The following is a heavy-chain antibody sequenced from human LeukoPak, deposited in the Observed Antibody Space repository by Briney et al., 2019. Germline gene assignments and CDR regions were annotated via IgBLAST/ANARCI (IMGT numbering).Heavy chain of an antibody. CDR2: IRYDGSNK. Sequence: GGSLRLSCAAPGFTFSSYGMHWVRQAPGKGLEWVAFIRYDGSNKYYADSVKGRFTISRDNAKNSLYLQMNSLRAEDTAVYYCARVRSTYFDYWGQGTLVTVSS. D-gene: IGHD6-13*01. J-gene: IGHJ4*02. V-gene: IGHV3-30*02. CDR3: ARVRSTYFDY. CDR1: GFTFSSYG.